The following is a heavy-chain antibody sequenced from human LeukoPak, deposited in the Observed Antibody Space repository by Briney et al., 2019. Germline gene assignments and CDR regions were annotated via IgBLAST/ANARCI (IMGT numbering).Heavy chain of an antibody. CDR3: ARDRQWLVRRYFDY. Sequence: GGSLRLSCAASGFTVRNNYMTWVRQAPGKGLEWVANIKQDGSEKYYVDSVKGRFTISRDNAKNSLYLQMNSLRAEDTAVYYCARDRQWLVRRYFDYWGQGTLVTVSS. CDR2: IKQDGSEK. D-gene: IGHD6-19*01. J-gene: IGHJ4*02. CDR1: GFTVRNNY. V-gene: IGHV3-7*01.